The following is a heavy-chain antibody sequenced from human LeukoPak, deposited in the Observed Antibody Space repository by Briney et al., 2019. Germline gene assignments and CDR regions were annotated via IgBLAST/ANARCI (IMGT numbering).Heavy chain of an antibody. J-gene: IGHJ5*02. CDR2: ISGSRRQI. CDR1: GFTFSGYC. Sequence: GGSLRLSCVASGFTFSGYCMDWVRQAPGKGLEWVSSISGSRRQIYYADSLKGRFTIARDNTKNSLYLQMNSLRVEDTAVYYCARERLGPAVRDHNWFTPAGQG. CDR3: ARERLGPAVRDHNWFTP. D-gene: IGHD6-19*01. V-gene: IGHV3-21*01.